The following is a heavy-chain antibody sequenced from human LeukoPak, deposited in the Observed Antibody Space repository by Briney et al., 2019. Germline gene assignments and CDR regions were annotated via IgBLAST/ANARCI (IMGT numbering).Heavy chain of an antibody. V-gene: IGHV3-21*01. CDR2: ISSSSSYI. J-gene: IGHJ4*02. CDR3: AYYYDSSGYYY. Sequence: PGGSLRLSCAASGFTFSSYSMNWVRQAPGKGLEWVSSISSSSSYIYYVETVKGRFTISRDNARNSLYLQMNSLRAEDTAVYYCAYYYDSSGYYYWGQGTLVTVSS. D-gene: IGHD3-22*01. CDR1: GFTFSSYS.